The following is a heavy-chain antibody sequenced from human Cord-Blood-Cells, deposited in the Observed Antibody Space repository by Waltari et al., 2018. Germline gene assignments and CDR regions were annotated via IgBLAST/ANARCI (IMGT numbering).Heavy chain of an antibody. Sequence: QLQLQESGPALVKPSETLSLTCTVSGGPISSSSYYWGGIRQPPGKGLEWIGSIYYSGSTYYNPSLKSRVTISVDTSKNQFSLKLSSVTAADTAVYYCARQYSGSSHDAFDIWGQGTMVTVSS. CDR3: ARQYSGSSHDAFDI. J-gene: IGHJ3*02. CDR2: IYYSGST. V-gene: IGHV4-39*01. D-gene: IGHD1-26*01. CDR1: GGPISSSSYY.